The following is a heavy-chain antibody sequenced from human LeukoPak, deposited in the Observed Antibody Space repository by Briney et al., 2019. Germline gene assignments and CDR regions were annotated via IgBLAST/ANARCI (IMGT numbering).Heavy chain of an antibody. CDR2: IYHSGST. CDR3: ARGGPGYCSGGSCYSWYYFDY. CDR1: GYSISSGYF. Sequence: SETLSLTCTVSGYSISSGYFWGWIRQPPGKGLEWIGNIYHSGSTYYNPSLKSRVTISVDTSKNQFSLKLSSVTAADTAVYYCARGGPGYCSGGSCYSWYYFDYWGQGTLVTVSS. J-gene: IGHJ4*02. D-gene: IGHD2-15*01. V-gene: IGHV4-38-2*02.